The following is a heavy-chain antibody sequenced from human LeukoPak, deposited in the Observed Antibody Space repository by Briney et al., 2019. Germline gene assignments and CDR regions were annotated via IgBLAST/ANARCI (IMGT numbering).Heavy chain of an antibody. D-gene: IGHD5-12*01. Sequence: ASVKVSCKASGYTFTSYAMHWVRQAPGQRLEWMGWINAGNGNTKYSQKFQGRVTITRDTSASTAYMELSSLRSEDTAVYYCAREGVYSGYDYYFDYWGQGTLVTVSS. CDR1: GYTFTSYA. CDR2: INAGNGNT. V-gene: IGHV1-3*01. J-gene: IGHJ4*02. CDR3: AREGVYSGYDYYFDY.